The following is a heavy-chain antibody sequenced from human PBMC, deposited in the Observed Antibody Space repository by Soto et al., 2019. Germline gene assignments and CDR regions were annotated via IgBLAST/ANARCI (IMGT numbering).Heavy chain of an antibody. D-gene: IGHD2-15*01. J-gene: IGHJ4*02. CDR3: ARDWNELLTYDY. V-gene: IGHV1-3*01. CDR2: INAGNGDT. Sequence: ASVKVSCKASGYTFTSYAMHWVRQAPGQRLEWMGWINAGNGDTKYSQKFQGRVTITRDTSASTAYMELSSLRSEDTAVYYCARDWNELLTYDYWGQGTLVTVSA. CDR1: GYTFTSYA.